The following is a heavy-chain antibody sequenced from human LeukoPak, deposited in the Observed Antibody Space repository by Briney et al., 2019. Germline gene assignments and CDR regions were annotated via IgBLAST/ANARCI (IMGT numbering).Heavy chain of an antibody. CDR2: IYSGGTT. CDR1: GFSVSSNY. V-gene: IGHV3-53*01. Sequence: GGSLRLSCAASGFSVSSNYVSWVRQAPGKGLEWVSVIYSGGTTYYADSIKGRFTISRDNSKNTLYLQMNSLRTEDTAVYYCAGRYDSSGYPLHWGQGTPVTVSS. D-gene: IGHD3-22*01. J-gene: IGHJ4*02. CDR3: AGRYDSSGYPLH.